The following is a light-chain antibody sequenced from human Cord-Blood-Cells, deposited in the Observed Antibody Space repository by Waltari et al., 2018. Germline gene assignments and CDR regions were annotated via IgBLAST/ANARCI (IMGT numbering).Light chain of an antibody. CDR2: AAS. Sequence: DIQMTEYPSSLSASVGARVTITCRGSQSISSYLNWYQQKPGKAPKLLIYAASSLQSGVPSRFSGSGSGTDFTLTISSLQPEDFAAYYCQQSYSTPFTFGPGTKVDIK. J-gene: IGKJ3*01. CDR3: QQSYSTPFT. V-gene: IGKV1-39*01. CDR1: QSISSY.